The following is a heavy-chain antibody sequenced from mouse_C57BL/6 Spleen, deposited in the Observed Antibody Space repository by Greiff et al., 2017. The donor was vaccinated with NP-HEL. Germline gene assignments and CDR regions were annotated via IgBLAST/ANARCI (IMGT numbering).Heavy chain of an antibody. CDR3: ARSDYDGSWDY. J-gene: IGHJ2*01. CDR1: GYTFTSYG. Sequence: VQLKESGAELARPGASVKLSCKASGYTFTSYGISWVKQRTGQGLEWIGEIYPRSGNTYYNEKFKGKATLTADKSSSTAYMELRSLTSEDSAVYFCARSDYDGSWDYWGQGTTLTVSS. D-gene: IGHD2-4*01. V-gene: IGHV1-81*01. CDR2: IYPRSGNT.